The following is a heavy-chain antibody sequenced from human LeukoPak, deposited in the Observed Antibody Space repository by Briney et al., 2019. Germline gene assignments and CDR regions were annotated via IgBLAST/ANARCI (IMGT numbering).Heavy chain of an antibody. V-gene: IGHV4-30-2*01. CDR1: GGSISSGGYS. CDR3: ARGADYGDPYLDY. D-gene: IGHD4-17*01. Sequence: PSETLSLTCAVSGGSISSGGYSWSWIRQPPGKGLEWIGYISHTGNTFYNPSLKSRVTISVDRSKNQFSLKLSSVTAADTAVYYCARGADYGDPYLDYWGQGTLVTVSP. J-gene: IGHJ4*02. CDR2: ISHTGNT.